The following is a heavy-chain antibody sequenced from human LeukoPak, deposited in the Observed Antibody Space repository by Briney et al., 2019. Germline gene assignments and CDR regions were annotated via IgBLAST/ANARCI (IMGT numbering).Heavy chain of an antibody. CDR1: GFTLSDYY. CDR2: ISSSGSTI. D-gene: IGHD6-19*01. V-gene: IGHV3-11*01. Sequence: PGGSLRLSCAASGFTLSDYYMSWIRQAPGKGLEWVSYISSSGSTIYYADSVKGRFTISRDNAKNSLYLQMNSLRAEDTALYYCAKSTGIAVAGTTSWGQGTLVTVSS. J-gene: IGHJ4*02. CDR3: AKSTGIAVAGTTS.